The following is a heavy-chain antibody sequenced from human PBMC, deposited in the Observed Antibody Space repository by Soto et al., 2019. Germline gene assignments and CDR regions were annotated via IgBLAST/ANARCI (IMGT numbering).Heavy chain of an antibody. D-gene: IGHD6-13*01. CDR2: INPNNGDT. CDR3: ARGVGSSWFDP. J-gene: IGHJ5*02. V-gene: IGHV1-2*02. CDR1: GYTFVYF. Sequence: QVQLVQSGTEVKTPGASMKVSCKGSGYTFVYFLHWVRQAPGQGLEWMGWINPNNGDTLYAQKFQGLMTLTRDTSISTAYMELNRLTSDDTAVYYCARGVGSSWFDPWGQGTLVTVSS.